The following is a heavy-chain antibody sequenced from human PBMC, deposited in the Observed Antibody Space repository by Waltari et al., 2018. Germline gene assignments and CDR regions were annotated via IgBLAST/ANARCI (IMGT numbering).Heavy chain of an antibody. D-gene: IGHD5-12*01. CDR3: ARKAGSGYPYGPFYYDN. J-gene: IGHJ4*02. V-gene: IGHV3-74*01. CDR2: LNVDVGYI. CDR1: GFRFGDYW. Sequence: EVHLAESGGGVVQPGGSLRLSCTGSGFRFGDYWMHWVRQAPGKGLEWVSRLNVDVGYISYGGAVKGRFTISRDNAKNTVFRQLNSLRADDTAVYFCARKAGSGYPYGPFYYDNWGQGTLVTVSS.